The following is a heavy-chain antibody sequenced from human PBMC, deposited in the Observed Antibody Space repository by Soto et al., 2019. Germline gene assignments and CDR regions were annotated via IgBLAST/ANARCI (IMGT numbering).Heavy chain of an antibody. V-gene: IGHV1-69*04. CDR3: ARDPIGTTPDY. CDR2: IIANLGIT. Sequence: SVKVSCKGSGGTFSSYTISWVRQAPGQGLEWMGRIIANLGITNYAQKLQGRVTMTADTSTSTAYMELGSLRSDDTAVYYCARDPIGTTPDYWGQGTLVTVSS. J-gene: IGHJ4*02. D-gene: IGHD1-1*01. CDR1: GGTFSSYT.